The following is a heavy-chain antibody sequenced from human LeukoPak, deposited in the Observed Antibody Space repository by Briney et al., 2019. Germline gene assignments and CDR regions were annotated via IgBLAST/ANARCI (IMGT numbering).Heavy chain of an antibody. D-gene: IGHD6-19*01. CDR2: IKQDGSEK. V-gene: IGHV3-7*01. CDR1: GFSFNSYW. J-gene: IGHJ4*02. Sequence: GGSLRLSCAASGFSFNSYWMSWVRQAPGKRLEWAANIKQDGSEKKYVDSVKGRFTISRDNAKNSLYLHMDSLRAEDTAVYYCARGAYSSGWAYFDHWGQGTLVTVSS. CDR3: ARGAYSSGWAYFDH.